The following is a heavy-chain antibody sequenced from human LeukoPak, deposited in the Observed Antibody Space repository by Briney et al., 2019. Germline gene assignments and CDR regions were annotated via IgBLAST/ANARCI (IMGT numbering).Heavy chain of an antibody. V-gene: IGHV3-30-3*01. J-gene: IGHJ4*02. CDR1: GFTFSNFA. Sequence: GRSLRLSCAASGFTFSNFAMHWVRQAPGKGLEWVAVISYDGSNKHYADSVEGRFTISRDNSKNTLFLQMNSLRAEDTAVYYCARGGTVTTYLDYWGQGTLVTVSS. D-gene: IGHD4-17*01. CDR2: ISYDGSNK. CDR3: ARGGTVTTYLDY.